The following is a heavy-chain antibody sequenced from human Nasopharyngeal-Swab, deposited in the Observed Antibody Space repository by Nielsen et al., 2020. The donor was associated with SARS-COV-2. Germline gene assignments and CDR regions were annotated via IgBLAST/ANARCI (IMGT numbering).Heavy chain of an antibody. Sequence: SETLSLTCAVSGYSISSGYYWGWIRQPPGKGLEWIGSIYHSGSTNYSPSLKSRVTISVDTSKNQFSLKLNSVTAADTAVYYCARTAGYYYMDVWGKGTTVTVSS. D-gene: IGHD6-13*01. CDR1: GYSISSGYY. CDR2: IYHSGST. J-gene: IGHJ6*03. V-gene: IGHV4-38-2*01. CDR3: ARTAGYYYMDV.